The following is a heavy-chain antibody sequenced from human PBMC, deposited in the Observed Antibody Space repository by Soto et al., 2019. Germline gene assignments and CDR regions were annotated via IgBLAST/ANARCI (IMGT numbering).Heavy chain of an antibody. CDR2: MNPNSGNT. D-gene: IGHD3-16*02. J-gene: IGHJ5*02. V-gene: IGHV1-8*01. Sequence: QVQLVQSGAEVTKPEASVKVSCKASGYTFTSYDINWVRQATGQGLEWMGWMNPNSGNTGYAQKFQGRVNMTRNTSISTAYMELSSLRSEDTAVYYCARALGGDYIWGSYRWDWFDPWGQGTLVTVSS. CDR1: GYTFTSYD. CDR3: ARALGGDYIWGSYRWDWFDP.